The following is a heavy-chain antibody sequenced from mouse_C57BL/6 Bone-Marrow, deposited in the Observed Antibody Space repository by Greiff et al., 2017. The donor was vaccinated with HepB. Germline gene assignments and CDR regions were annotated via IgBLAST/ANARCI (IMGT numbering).Heavy chain of an antibody. CDR2: IDPYDSET. CDR1: GYTFTSYW. J-gene: IGHJ4*01. Sequence: QVQLQQPGAELVRPGSSVKLSCKASGYTFTSYWMHWVKQRPIQGLEWIGNIDPYDSETHYNQKFKDKATLTVDKSSSTAYMQLSSLTSEDSAVYYCAKALNYYAMDYWGQGTSVTVSS. V-gene: IGHV1-52*01. CDR3: AKALNYYAMDY.